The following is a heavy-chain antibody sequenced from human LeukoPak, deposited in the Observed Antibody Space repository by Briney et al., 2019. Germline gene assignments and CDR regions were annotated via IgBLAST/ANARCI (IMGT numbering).Heavy chain of an antibody. V-gene: IGHV1-24*01. J-gene: IGHJ6*02. CDR3: ATASHYYYGMDV. Sequence: ASVKVSCKVSGYTLTESSMHWVRQAPGKGLEWMGGFDPEDGETIYAQKFQGRVTMTEDTSTDTAYMELSSLRSEDTAVYYCATASHYYYGMDVWGQGTTVTVSS. CDR1: GYTLTESS. CDR2: FDPEDGET.